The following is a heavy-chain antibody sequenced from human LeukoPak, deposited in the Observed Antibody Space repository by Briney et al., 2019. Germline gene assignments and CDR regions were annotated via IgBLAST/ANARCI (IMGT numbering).Heavy chain of an antibody. CDR2: ISSSSSYI. D-gene: IGHD6-13*01. CDR1: GFTFSSYS. Sequence: GGSLRLSCAASGFTFSSYSTNWVRQAPGKGLEWVSSISSSSSYIYYADSVKGRFTISRDNTKNSLYLQMNSLRAEDTAVYYCARERRVYSSSWSDFDYWGQGTLVTVSS. V-gene: IGHV3-21*01. J-gene: IGHJ4*02. CDR3: ARERRVYSSSWSDFDY.